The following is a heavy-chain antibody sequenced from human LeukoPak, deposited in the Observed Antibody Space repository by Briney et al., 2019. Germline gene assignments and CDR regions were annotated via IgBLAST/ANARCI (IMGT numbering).Heavy chain of an antibody. J-gene: IGHJ3*02. CDR2: IYYSGST. CDR1: GGSISSYY. D-gene: IGHD6-13*01. CDR3: ARTSAAGALGTFDI. Sequence: SETLSLTCTVSGGSISSYYWICIREPPGKGLEWIGYIYYSGSTNYNPSLKSRVTISVDTSKNQFSLKLSSVTAADTAVYYCARTSAAGALGTFDIWGQGTMVTVSS. V-gene: IGHV4-59*01.